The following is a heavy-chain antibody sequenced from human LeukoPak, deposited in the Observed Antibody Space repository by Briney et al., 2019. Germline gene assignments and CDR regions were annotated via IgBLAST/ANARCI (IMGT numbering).Heavy chain of an antibody. CDR3: GRYQRIYDPFDP. J-gene: IGHJ5*02. CDR1: GGSIGPYY. Sequence: SETLSLTCTVSGGSIGPYYWSWVRQSPGTGLGWSGYISVSGSTNYNPSLNSRVTISPDTSTSQFSLRLTSVTAADTAVYYCGRYQRIYDPFDPWGQGTLVTVS. CDR2: ISVSGST. D-gene: IGHD2/OR15-2a*01. V-gene: IGHV4-4*09.